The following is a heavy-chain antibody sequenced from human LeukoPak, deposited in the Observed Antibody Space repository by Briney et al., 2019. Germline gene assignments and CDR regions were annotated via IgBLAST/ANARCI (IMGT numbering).Heavy chain of an antibody. CDR1: GYTFTSYD. D-gene: IGHD6-13*01. J-gene: IGHJ6*03. CDR2: MNPNSGNT. CDR3: AGTAAGTSPYYYYMDV. Sequence: ASVKVSCKASGYTFTSYDINWVRQAPGQGLEWMGWMNPNSGNTGYAQKFQGRVTMTRNTSISTAYMELSSLRSEDTAVYSCAGTAAGTSPYYYYMDVWGKGTTVTVSS. V-gene: IGHV1-8*01.